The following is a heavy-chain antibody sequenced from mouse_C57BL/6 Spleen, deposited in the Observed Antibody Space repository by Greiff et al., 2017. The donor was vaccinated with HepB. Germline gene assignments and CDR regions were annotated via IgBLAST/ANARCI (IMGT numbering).Heavy chain of an antibody. D-gene: IGHD4-1*01. CDR3: ARGTGTEGFDY. CDR1: GYAFSSSW. V-gene: IGHV1-82*01. Sequence: VKLMESGPELVKPGASVKISCKASGYAFSSSWMNWVKQRPGKGLEWIGRIYPGDGDTNYNGKFKGKATLTADKSSSTAYMQLSSLTSEDSAVYFCARGTGTEGFDYWGQGTTLTVSS. J-gene: IGHJ2*01. CDR2: IYPGDGDT.